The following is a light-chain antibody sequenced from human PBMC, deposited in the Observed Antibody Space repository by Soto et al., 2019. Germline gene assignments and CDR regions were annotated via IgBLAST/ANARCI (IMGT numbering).Light chain of an antibody. CDR1: LNIGDS. CDR3: LQTYNLPRT. Sequence: DIQMTQSPSSLSASVGDRVTITCRASLNIGDSLSWFQQKAGKPPTQLIYGAYALQSGVPVRFRGSASGTDFTLPIRNMRREDFATYYCLQTYNLPRTFGQGTKVEFK. CDR2: GAY. J-gene: IGKJ1*01. V-gene: IGKV1-39*01.